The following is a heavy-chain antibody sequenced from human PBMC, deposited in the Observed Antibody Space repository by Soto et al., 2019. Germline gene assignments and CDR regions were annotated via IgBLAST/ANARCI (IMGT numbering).Heavy chain of an antibody. Sequence: GGSLRLSCAASGFTFTRYSMNWVRQAPGKGLEWVSSISSTTNYIYYGDSMKGRFTISRDNAKNSLYLEMNSQRAEDTAVYYCARESEDITSNFDYCGQGSLVTVSS. V-gene: IGHV3-21*06. CDR3: ARESEDITSNFDY. J-gene: IGHJ4*02. CDR1: GFTFTRYS. CDR2: ISSTTNYI.